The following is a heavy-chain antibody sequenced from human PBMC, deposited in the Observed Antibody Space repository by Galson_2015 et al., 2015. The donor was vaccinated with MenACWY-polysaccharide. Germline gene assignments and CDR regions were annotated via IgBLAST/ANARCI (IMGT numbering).Heavy chain of an antibody. Sequence: SLRLSCAASGFTLSRYAMSWVRQAPGKGLEWVSAISGSGGSTYYADSVKGRFTISRDNSKNTLHLQMNNLRAEDTAVYYCAKEGYSYGPRYVDYWGQGTLVTVSS. J-gene: IGHJ4*02. D-gene: IGHD5-18*01. V-gene: IGHV3-23*01. CDR2: ISGSGGST. CDR1: GFTLSRYA. CDR3: AKEGYSYGPRYVDY.